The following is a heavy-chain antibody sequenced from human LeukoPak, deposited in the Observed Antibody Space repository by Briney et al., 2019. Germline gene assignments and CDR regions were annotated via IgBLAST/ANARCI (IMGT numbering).Heavy chain of an antibody. Sequence: GGSLRLSCVASGFTFSNYWMLWVRQVPGKGLVWVSRINNDGSSASYVDSVKGRFTISRDNAKNTLFLQMNSLRAEDTAVYYCARRGTGHGMDVWGQGTTVIVSS. V-gene: IGHV3-74*01. D-gene: IGHD1-1*01. J-gene: IGHJ6*02. CDR3: ARRGTGHGMDV. CDR2: INNDGSSA. CDR1: GFTFSNYW.